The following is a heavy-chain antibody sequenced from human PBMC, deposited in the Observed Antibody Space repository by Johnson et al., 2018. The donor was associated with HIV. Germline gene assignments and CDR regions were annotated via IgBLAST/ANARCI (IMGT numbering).Heavy chain of an antibody. CDR2: INWNGGNT. Sequence: MLLVESGGGLVQPGGSLRLSCAASGFTVSSNYMSWVRQAPGKGLEWVSGINWNGGNTGYVDSVKGRFTISRDNAKNSLYLQMHSLRTEDTAYYYCARDLPGIYDAFDLWGQGTKVTISS. D-gene: IGHD1-26*01. V-gene: IGHV3-20*04. CDR3: ARDLPGIYDAFDL. J-gene: IGHJ3*01. CDR1: GFTVSSNY.